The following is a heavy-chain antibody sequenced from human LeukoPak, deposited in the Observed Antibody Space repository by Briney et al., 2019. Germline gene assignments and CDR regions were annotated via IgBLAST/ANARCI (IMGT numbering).Heavy chain of an antibody. J-gene: IGHJ4*02. V-gene: IGHV4-39*07. D-gene: IGHD5-24*01. CDR2: IYYSGST. Sequence: SETLSLTCTVSGGSISSSSYYWGWIRQPPGKGLEWIGSIYYSGSTYYNPSLKSRVTISVDTSKNQFSLKLSSVTAADTAVYYCARDWAPFGLRGGGYTYFDYWGQGTLVTVSS. CDR3: ARDWAPFGLRGGGYTYFDY. CDR1: GGSISSSSYY.